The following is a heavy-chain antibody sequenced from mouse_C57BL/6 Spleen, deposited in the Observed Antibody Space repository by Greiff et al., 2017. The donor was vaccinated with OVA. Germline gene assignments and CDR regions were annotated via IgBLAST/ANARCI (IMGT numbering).Heavy chain of an antibody. CDR3: ARRITTVVDYAMDY. D-gene: IGHD1-1*01. CDR1: GFTFSDYG. J-gene: IGHJ4*01. CDR2: ISRGSSTI. Sequence: EVQVVESGGGLVKPGGSLKLSCAASGFTFSDYGMHWVRQAPEKGLEWVAYISRGSSTIYYADTVKGRFTITRDNAKNTLFLQMTSLRSEDTAMYYCARRITTVVDYAMDYWGQGTSVTVSS. V-gene: IGHV5-17*01.